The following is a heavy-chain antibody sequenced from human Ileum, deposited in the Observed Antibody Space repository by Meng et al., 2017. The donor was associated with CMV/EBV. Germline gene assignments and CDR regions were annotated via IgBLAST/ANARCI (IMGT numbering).Heavy chain of an antibody. CDR1: GDSFSSNKW. Sequence: LTGAVSGDSFSSNKWRSWVRQPPGKGVEWIGEIHHSGTPTYNPSLKSRVTISLDESKIEFSLKLSSVTAADTAVYYCTRNGYYSLDYWSPGTLVTVSS. J-gene: IGHJ4*02. D-gene: IGHD3-22*01. CDR3: TRNGYYSLDY. V-gene: IGHV4-4*02. CDR2: IHHSGTP.